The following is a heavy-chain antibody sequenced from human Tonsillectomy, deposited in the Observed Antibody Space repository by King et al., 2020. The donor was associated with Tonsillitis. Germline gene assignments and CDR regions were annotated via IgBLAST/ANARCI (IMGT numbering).Heavy chain of an antibody. CDR1: GFTFSSYG. J-gene: IGHJ1*01. CDR2: ISSSSSTI. CDR3: ARGGAARPDL. D-gene: IGHD6-6*01. V-gene: IGHV3-48*01. Sequence: VQLVESGGGLVQPGGSLRLSCAASGFTFSSYGMNWVRQAPGKGLEWVSYISSSSSTIYYADSVKGRFTISRDKAKNSLYLQMNSLRAEDTAVYYCARGGAARPDLWGQGTLVTVSS.